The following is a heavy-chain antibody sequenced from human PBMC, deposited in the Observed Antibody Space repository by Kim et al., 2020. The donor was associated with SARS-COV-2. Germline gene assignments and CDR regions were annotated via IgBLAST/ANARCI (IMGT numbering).Heavy chain of an antibody. Sequence: GGSLRLSCMGSGFIFGDYTVTWVRQAPGKGLEWVGFIRGKGYGGTTEYAASVKDRFSISRDDSKSVAYLQMNSLKTEDTALYFCTRGRDITYFALDVWGQGTTVTVPS. V-gene: IGHV3-49*04. J-gene: IGHJ6*02. CDR3: TRGRDITYFALDV. CDR2: IRGKGYGGTT. D-gene: IGHD2-15*01. CDR1: GFIFGDYT.